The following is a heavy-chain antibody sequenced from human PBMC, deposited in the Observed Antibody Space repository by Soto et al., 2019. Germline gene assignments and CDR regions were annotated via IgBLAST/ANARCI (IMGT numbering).Heavy chain of an antibody. Sequence: QVQLQESGPGLVKPSETLSLTCTVSGASISSYYWSWIRQPPGRGLEWIGYIYYSGNTNYNPSLKSRVTISVDTSKRQFSLKLSSVAAADTAVYYCARAIQGYVAYFDYWGQGTLVTVSS. D-gene: IGHD5-12*01. CDR2: IYYSGNT. J-gene: IGHJ4*02. CDR1: GASISSYY. V-gene: IGHV4-59*01. CDR3: ARAIQGYVAYFDY.